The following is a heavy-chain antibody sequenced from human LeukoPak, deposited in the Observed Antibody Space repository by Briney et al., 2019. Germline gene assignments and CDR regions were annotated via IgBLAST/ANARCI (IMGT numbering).Heavy chain of an antibody. D-gene: IGHD3-16*01. CDR1: GYSFSDYW. V-gene: IGHV5-51*01. Sequence: GESLKISCKASGYSFSDYWIGWVRHMPGKGLEWMTIIYPGDSETRYSPSLQGQVTISADKSINTVYLQWSSLKASDTAMYYCARQRFTTRAYAGNWFDPWGQGTLVTVSS. J-gene: IGHJ5*02. CDR2: IYPGDSET. CDR3: ARQRFTTRAYAGNWFDP.